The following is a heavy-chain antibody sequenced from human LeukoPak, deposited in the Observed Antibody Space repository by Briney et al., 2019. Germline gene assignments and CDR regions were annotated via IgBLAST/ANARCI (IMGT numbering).Heavy chain of an antibody. D-gene: IGHD3-10*01. J-gene: IGHJ4*02. CDR2: INHSGST. Sequence: KPSETLSLTCTVSGGSISSGDYYWSWIRQPPGKGLEWIGEINHSGSTNYNPSLKSRVTISVDTSKNQFSLKLSSVTAADTAVYYCARAPYGSGSNAFDYWGQGTLVTVSS. CDR1: GGSISSGDYY. V-gene: IGHV4-39*07. CDR3: ARAPYGSGSNAFDY.